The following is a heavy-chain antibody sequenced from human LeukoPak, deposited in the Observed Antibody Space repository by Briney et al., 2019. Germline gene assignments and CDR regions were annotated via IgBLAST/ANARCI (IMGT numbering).Heavy chain of an antibody. CDR1: GGSFSGYY. V-gene: IGHV4-34*01. J-gene: IGHJ4*02. Sequence: SETLSLTCAAYGGSFSGYYWSWIRQPPGKGLEWIGEINHSGSTNYNPSLKSRVTISVDTSKNQFSMKLSSVTAADTAVYYCARGRGYCSGGSCYAKREYYFDYWGQGTLVTVSS. D-gene: IGHD2-15*01. CDR3: ARGRGYCSGGSCYAKREYYFDY. CDR2: INHSGST.